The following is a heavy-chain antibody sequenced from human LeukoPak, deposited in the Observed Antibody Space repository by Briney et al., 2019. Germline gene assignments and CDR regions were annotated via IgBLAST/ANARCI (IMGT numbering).Heavy chain of an antibody. Sequence: GGSLRLSCAASGFTFDDSAMRWVRQAPGKGLEWVAGISWNSGSIGYADSVKGRFTISRDKAKNSLYLQMNRLRAEDTALYYCAKDSGSGRLDYWGQGTLVTVSS. CDR3: AKDSGSGRLDY. CDR1: GFTFDDSA. J-gene: IGHJ4*02. D-gene: IGHD3-10*01. V-gene: IGHV3-9*01. CDR2: ISWNSGSI.